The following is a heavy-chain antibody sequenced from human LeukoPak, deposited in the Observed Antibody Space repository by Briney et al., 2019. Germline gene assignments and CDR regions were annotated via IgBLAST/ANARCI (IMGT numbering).Heavy chain of an antibody. CDR1: GFTFSSYA. D-gene: IGHD3-10*01. J-gene: IGHJ4*02. CDR3: AKATITMVRGVISDLYYFDY. Sequence: PGGSLRLSCAASGFTFSSYAMSWVRQAPGKGLEWVSAISGSGGSTYYADSVKGRLTISRDNSKNTLYLQMNSLRAEDTAVYYCAKATITMVRGVISDLYYFDYWGQGTLVTVSS. V-gene: IGHV3-23*01. CDR2: ISGSGGST.